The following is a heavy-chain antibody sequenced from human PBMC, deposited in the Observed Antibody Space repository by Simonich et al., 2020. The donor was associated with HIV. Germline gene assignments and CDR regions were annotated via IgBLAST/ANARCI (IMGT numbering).Heavy chain of an antibody. CDR3: ATGLGVLGDCDAFDI. CDR2: LNPKSGYT. CDR1: AYTFIAYY. D-gene: IGHD2-8*02. J-gene: IGHJ3*02. Sequence: QVQLVQSGAEVKKPGASVKVSCKASAYTFIAYYMHWVRQAPGQGLGWMGWLNPKSGYTYFAQKFQGRDTMTRDTSISTAYMALSRLRSDDTAVYYCATGLGVLGDCDAFDIWGQGTMVSVSS. V-gene: IGHV1-2*02.